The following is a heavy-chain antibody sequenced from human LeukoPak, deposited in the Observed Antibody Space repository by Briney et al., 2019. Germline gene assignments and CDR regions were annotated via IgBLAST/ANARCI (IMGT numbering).Heavy chain of an antibody. CDR2: ISSSGNTI. V-gene: IGHV3-11*01. CDR1: GFTFSDYY. D-gene: IGHD3-9*01. J-gene: IGHJ3*02. CDR3: ARVGEFRYFDRDAFDI. Sequence: GGSLRLSCAASGFTFSDYYMSWIRQAPGKGLEWVSYISSSGNTIYYADSVKGRFTISRDNAKNSLYLQMNSLRAEDTAEYFCARVGEFRYFDRDAFDIWGQGTMVTVSS.